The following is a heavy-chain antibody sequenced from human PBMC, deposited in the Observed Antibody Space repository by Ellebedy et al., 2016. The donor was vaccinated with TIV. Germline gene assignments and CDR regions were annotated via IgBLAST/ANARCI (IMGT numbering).Heavy chain of an antibody. D-gene: IGHD3-3*01. J-gene: IGHJ6*02. CDR3: AREGEYDFWSGWGDYYYYGMDV. CDR1: GFTFSSYA. CDR2: ISYDGSNK. V-gene: IGHV3-30-3*01. Sequence: GGSLRLSCAASGFTFSSYAMHWVRQAPGKGLEWVAVISYDGSNKYYADSVKGRFTISRDNAKNSLYLQMNSLRAEDTAVYYCAREGEYDFWSGWGDYYYYGMDVWGQGTTVTVSS.